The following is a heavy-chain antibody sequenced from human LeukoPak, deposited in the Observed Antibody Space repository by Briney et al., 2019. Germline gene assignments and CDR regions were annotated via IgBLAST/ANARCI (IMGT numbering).Heavy chain of an antibody. Sequence: GGSLRLSCAASGFTFSTYWMHWVRHAPGKGLVWVSRINSDGSSTDYADSVKGRFTISRDNAKNSLYLQMDSLRAEDTAVYYCARGENNYGYYYFDYWGQGTLVTVSS. CDR1: GFTFSTYW. CDR2: INSDGSST. D-gene: IGHD5-18*01. V-gene: IGHV3-74*01. CDR3: ARGENNYGYYYFDY. J-gene: IGHJ4*02.